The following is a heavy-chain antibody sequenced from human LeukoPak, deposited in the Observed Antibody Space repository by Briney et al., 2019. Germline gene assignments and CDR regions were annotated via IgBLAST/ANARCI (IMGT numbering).Heavy chain of an antibody. J-gene: IGHJ4*02. CDR3: ARKSLWTVDF. CDR2: INPNNGAT. Sequence: GASVKVSCKASGYTFTGHDVHWVRQAPGQGLEWMAWINPNNGATDYAQKFQDRVTVTRDTSISTVYMELRSLTSDDTAVYYCARKSLWTVDFWGQGTMPSVCS. V-gene: IGHV1-2*02. CDR1: GYTFTGHD. D-gene: IGHD3/OR15-3a*01.